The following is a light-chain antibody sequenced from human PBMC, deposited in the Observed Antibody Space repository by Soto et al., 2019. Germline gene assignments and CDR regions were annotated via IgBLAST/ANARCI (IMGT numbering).Light chain of an antibody. CDR2: KIS. V-gene: IGKV2-24*01. Sequence: DIVMIQSPLSSPVPLGQPASISCRSSQSLVHSDGNTYLSWLHQRPGHPPRHLIFKISNRFSGVPHRFSGSGGGTDFTLKIIGVEAEDVGVYYCMQATHFPSYNFGQGTKLESK. CDR3: MQATHFPSYN. J-gene: IGKJ2*01. CDR1: QSLVHSDGNTY.